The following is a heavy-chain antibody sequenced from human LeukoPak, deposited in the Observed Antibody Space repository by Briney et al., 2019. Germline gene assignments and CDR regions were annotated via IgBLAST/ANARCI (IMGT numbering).Heavy chain of an antibody. D-gene: IGHD2-21*01. J-gene: IGHJ5*02. Sequence: SVKVSCKASGGTFSSYAISWVRQAPGQGLEWMGGIIPIFGTANYAQKFQGRVTITADESTSTAYMELSSLRSEDTAVYYCARESNPQCGDNWFDPWGQGTLVTVSS. V-gene: IGHV1-69*13. CDR1: GGTFSSYA. CDR3: ARESNPQCGDNWFDP. CDR2: IIPIFGTA.